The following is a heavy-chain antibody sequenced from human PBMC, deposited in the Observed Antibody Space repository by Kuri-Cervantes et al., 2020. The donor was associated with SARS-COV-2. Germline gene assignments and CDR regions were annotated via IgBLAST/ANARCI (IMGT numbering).Heavy chain of an antibody. V-gene: IGHV3-7*04. Sequence: LSLTCAPSGLTFSGFWMSWVRQAPGKGLEWVANINQDGSEKYYVGSVKGRFTISRDNAKNSLYLQMNSLRAEDTAVYYCARDGWGSTSHNWFDPWGQGTLVTVSS. J-gene: IGHJ5*02. D-gene: IGHD2-2*01. CDR3: ARDGWGSTSHNWFDP. CDR2: INQDGSEK. CDR1: GLTFSGFW.